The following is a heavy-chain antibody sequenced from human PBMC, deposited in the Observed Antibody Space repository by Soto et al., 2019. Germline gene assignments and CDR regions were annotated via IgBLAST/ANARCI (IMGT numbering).Heavy chain of an antibody. CDR1: GFTFSSYA. V-gene: IGHV3-23*01. Sequence: EAQLLESGGDLVQPGGSLRLSCEASGFTFSSYAMSWVRQAPGKGLEWVSAISGSGGSTYYADSVKGRFTISRDNSKNTVFLQMSSLRADDTALYYCSGLRLGVEATSDHSFDIWCQGTLVTVSS. CDR2: ISGSGGST. D-gene: IGHD1-26*01. CDR3: SGLRLGVEATSDHSFDI. J-gene: IGHJ3*02.